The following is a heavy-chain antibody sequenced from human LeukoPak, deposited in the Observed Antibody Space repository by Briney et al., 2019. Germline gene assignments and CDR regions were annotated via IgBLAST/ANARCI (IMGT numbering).Heavy chain of an antibody. CDR1: GYTFTSYG. D-gene: IGHD3-3*01. J-gene: IGHJ3*02. CDR3: ARVPGSYYDFWSGYWDAFDI. Sequence: GASVKVSCKASGYTFTSYGISWVRQAPGQGLEWMGWISAYNGNTNYAQKLQGRVTMTTDTSTSTAYMELRSLRSDDTAVYYCARVPGSYYDFWSGYWDAFDIWGQGTMVTVSS. CDR2: ISAYNGNT. V-gene: IGHV1-18*01.